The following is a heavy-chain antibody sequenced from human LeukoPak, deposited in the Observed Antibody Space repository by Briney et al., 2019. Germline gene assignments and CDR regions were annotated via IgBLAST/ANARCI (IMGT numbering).Heavy chain of an antibody. J-gene: IGHJ2*01. Sequence: GGSLRLSCAASGFTFSSYGMHWVRQAPGKGLEWVAVIWYDGSNKYYADSVKGRFTISRDNSKNSVYLQMNSLRAEDTAVYYCARDHYDSRGWYWYFDAWGRGALVTVSS. V-gene: IGHV3-33*01. CDR1: GFTFSSYG. CDR2: IWYDGSNK. D-gene: IGHD3-22*01. CDR3: ARDHYDSRGWYWYFDA.